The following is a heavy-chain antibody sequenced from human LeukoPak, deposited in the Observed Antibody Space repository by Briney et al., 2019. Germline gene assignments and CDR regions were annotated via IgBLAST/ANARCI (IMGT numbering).Heavy chain of an antibody. V-gene: IGHV3-23*01. D-gene: IGHD2-2*01. CDR3: ARGYCTSTNCNNWFDP. J-gene: IGHJ5*02. Sequence: PGGSLRLSCAASGFTFSSYAMSWVRQAPGKGLEWVSAISGSGGSTYYADSVKGRFTISRDNSRNVLYLQMNSLRADDAAIYYCARGYCTSTNCNNWFDPWGQGALVTVSS. CDR2: ISGSGGST. CDR1: GFTFSSYA.